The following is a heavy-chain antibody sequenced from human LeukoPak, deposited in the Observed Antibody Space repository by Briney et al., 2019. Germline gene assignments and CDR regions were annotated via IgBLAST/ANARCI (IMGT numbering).Heavy chain of an antibody. CDR1: GNSVTSYW. CDR2: IYPDDSET. V-gene: IGHV5-51*01. CDR3: ATWAYGGGFAY. J-gene: IGHJ4*02. Sequence: GESLKISCKGSGNSVTSYWIGWVRQMPGKGLEWMGIIYPDDSETTYSPSFEGQVTISAGKFINTAYLQWSSLKASDTAMYYCATWAYGGGFAYWGQGTLVTVSS. D-gene: IGHD3-10*01.